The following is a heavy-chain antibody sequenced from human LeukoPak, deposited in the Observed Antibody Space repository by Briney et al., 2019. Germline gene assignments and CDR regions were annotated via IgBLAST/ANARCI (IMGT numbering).Heavy chain of an antibody. J-gene: IGHJ4*02. CDR3: ARDGGRYFDPRRGIHY. CDR1: GYTFTSYA. V-gene: IGHV7-4-1*02. D-gene: IGHD3-9*01. CDR2: INTNTDNP. Sequence: ASVKVSCKASGYTFTSYAMNWVRQAPGQGLEWMGWINTNTDNPTYAQGFTGRFVFSLDTSVSTAYLQISSLKAEDTAVYYCARDGGRYFDPRRGIHYWGQGTLVTVSS.